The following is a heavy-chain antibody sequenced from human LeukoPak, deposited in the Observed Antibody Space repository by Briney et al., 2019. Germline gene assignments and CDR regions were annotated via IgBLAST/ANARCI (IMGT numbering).Heavy chain of an antibody. Sequence: GGSLRLSCAASGFTFSTYSMNWVRQAPGKGLEWVSSISTRSSYIYYADSVKGRFTISRDNAKNSLYLQMNSLRVEDTAVYYCARDQEGPQGGANSFAYWGQGTLVTVSS. CDR2: ISTRSSYI. V-gene: IGHV3-21*01. CDR1: GFTFSTYS. D-gene: IGHD2-15*01. CDR3: ARDQEGPQGGANSFAY. J-gene: IGHJ4*02.